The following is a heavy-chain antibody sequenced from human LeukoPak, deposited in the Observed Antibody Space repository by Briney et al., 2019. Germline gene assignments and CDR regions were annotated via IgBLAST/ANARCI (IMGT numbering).Heavy chain of an antibody. CDR1: GGSISSYY. CDR2: IYYSGST. D-gene: IGHD1-26*01. CDR3: ARADSGSPRS. Sequence: SETLSLTCTVSGGSISSYYWSRIRQPPGKGLEWIGYIYYSGSTNYNPSLKSRVTISVDTSKNQFSLKLSSVTAADTAVYYCARADSGSPRSWGQGTLVTVSS. V-gene: IGHV4-59*01. J-gene: IGHJ5*02.